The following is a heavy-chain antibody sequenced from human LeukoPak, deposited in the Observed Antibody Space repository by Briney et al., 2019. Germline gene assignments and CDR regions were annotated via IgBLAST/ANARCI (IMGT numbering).Heavy chain of an antibody. CDR1: GFTFSSYG. D-gene: IGHD1-1*01. CDR2: IWYDGSNQ. V-gene: IGHV3-33*01. Sequence: GGSLRLSCAASGFTFSSYGMHWFRQAPGKGLEWVAVIWYDGSNQYYADSVKGRFTISRDNSKNTLYLQMNSLRAEDTAVYYCTTENDGAWGQGTLVTVSS. J-gene: IGHJ4*02. CDR3: TTENDGA.